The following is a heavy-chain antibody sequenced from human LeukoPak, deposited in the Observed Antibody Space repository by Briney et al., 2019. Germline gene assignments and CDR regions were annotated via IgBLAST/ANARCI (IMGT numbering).Heavy chain of an antibody. V-gene: IGHV3-49*03. D-gene: IGHD3-22*01. CDR3: TRDGLSDYYDSSGPDY. CDR1: GFTFGDYA. Sequence: LSGGSLRLSCTASGFTFGDYAMSWFRQAPGKGLEWVGFIRSKAYGGTTEYAASVKGRFTISRDDSKSIAYLQMNGLKTEDTAVYYCTRDGLSDYYDSSGPDYWGQGTLVTVSS. J-gene: IGHJ4*02. CDR2: IRSKAYGGTT.